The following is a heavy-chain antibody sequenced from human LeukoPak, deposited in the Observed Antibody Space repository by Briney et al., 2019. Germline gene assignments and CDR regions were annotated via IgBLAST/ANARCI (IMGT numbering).Heavy chain of an antibody. J-gene: IGHJ4*02. CDR2: INPNSGGT. D-gene: IGHD3-3*01. CDR1: GYTFTGYY. Sequence: ASVKVSCTASGYTFTGYYMHWVRQAPGQGLEWMGWINPNSGGTNYAQKFQGRVTMTRDTSISTAYMELSRLRSDDTAVYYCARVLSRSALRFLVYWGQGTLVTVSS. V-gene: IGHV1-2*02. CDR3: ARVLSRSALRFLVY.